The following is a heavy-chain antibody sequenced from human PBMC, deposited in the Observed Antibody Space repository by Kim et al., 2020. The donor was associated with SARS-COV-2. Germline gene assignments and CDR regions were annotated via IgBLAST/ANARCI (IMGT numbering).Heavy chain of an antibody. CDR3: ARSGRYSSGWRGDY. Sequence: GGSLRLSCAASGFTFSSYWMSWVRQAPGKGLEWVANIKQDGSEKYYVDSVKGRFTISRDNAKNSLYLQMNSLRAEDTAVYYCARSGRYSSGWRGDYWGQGTLVTVSS. V-gene: IGHV3-7*03. CDR2: IKQDGSEK. D-gene: IGHD6-19*01. J-gene: IGHJ4*02. CDR1: GFTFSSYW.